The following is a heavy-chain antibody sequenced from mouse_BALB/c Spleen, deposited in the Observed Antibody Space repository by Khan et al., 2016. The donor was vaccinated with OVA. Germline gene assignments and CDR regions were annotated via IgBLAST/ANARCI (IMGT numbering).Heavy chain of an antibody. CDR1: GYSITSDYA. Sequence: EVQLQESGPGLVKPSQSLSLTCTVTGYSITSDYAWNWNRQLPGNKLEWMGYISYSGNTKYNPSLKSRISISRDTSKNQFFLQLNSVTIEDTATXDCARVYGGDFDYWGQGTTLTVSS. D-gene: IGHD1-1*01. J-gene: IGHJ2*01. CDR2: ISYSGNT. V-gene: IGHV3-2*02. CDR3: ARVYGGDFDY.